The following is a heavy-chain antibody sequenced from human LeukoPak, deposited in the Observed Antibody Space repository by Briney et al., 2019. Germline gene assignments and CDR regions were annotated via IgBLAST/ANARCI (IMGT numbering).Heavy chain of an antibody. CDR1: GFTFSDHY. CDR2: ISSTGTAI. V-gene: IGHV3-11*01. Sequence: GGSLRLSCAASGFTFSDHYMSWIRQAPGKGLEWVSYISSTGTAIYYADSVKGRFTISRDNSKNTLYLQMNSLRVEDTAVYYCAKDKLVRVDYFDYWGQGTLVTVSS. CDR3: AKDKLVRVDYFDY. D-gene: IGHD3-10*01. J-gene: IGHJ4*02.